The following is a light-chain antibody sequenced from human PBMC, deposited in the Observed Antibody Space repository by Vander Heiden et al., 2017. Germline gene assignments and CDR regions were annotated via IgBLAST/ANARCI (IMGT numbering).Light chain of an antibody. CDR3: AAWHDSRNGPV. J-gene: IGLJ2*01. Sequence: QSVLTQPPSASGTPGQRVTLSCSGTSSHIGSTTVDWYQQLPGTAPKLLIYSTNQRPSGVPDRFSGSKSGTSASLAISGLQPEDEADYYCAAWHDSRNGPVFGGGTKLTVL. V-gene: IGLV1-44*01. CDR1: SSHIGSTT. CDR2: STN.